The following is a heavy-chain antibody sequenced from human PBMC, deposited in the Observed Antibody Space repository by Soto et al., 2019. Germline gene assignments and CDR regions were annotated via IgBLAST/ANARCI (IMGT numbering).Heavy chain of an antibody. CDR1: GYTFTSYG. J-gene: IGHJ6*02. Sequence: ASVKVSCKASGYTFTSYGISWVRQAPGQGLEWMGWISAYKGDTDYAQMLQGRVTLTTDTSTNTAYMELRSLRSDDTAVYYCASSRPWNTANFYYYSMDVWGQGTTVTVSS. CDR2: ISAYKGDT. V-gene: IGHV1-18*01. CDR3: ASSRPWNTANFYYYSMDV. D-gene: IGHD1-1*01.